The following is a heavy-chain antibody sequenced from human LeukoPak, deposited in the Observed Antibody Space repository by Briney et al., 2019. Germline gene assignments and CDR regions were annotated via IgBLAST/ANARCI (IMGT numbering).Heavy chain of an antibody. Sequence: EASVKVSCKASGYTFTSYGISWVRQAPGQGLEWMGWISAYNGNTNYAQKLQGRVTMTTDTSTSTAYMELRSLRSDDTAVYYCARASWYDSSGYYPDYWGQGTLVTVSS. CDR3: ARASWYDSSGYYPDY. CDR1: GYTFTSYG. V-gene: IGHV1-18*01. D-gene: IGHD3-22*01. J-gene: IGHJ4*02. CDR2: ISAYNGNT.